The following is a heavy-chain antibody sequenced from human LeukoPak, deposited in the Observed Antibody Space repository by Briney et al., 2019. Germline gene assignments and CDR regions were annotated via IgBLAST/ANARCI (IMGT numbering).Heavy chain of an antibody. CDR3: ARGPYSSNWYVDY. CDR2: ISRTGNSI. V-gene: IGHV3-48*03. CDR1: GFTLTSYE. Sequence: GGSLRLSCAASGFTLTSYEMNWVRLAPGKGLEWISYISRTGNSIYYADSVKGRFTVSRGSAKNSLYLQMNSLRAEDTAVYYCARGPYSSNWYVDYWGQGTLVTVAS. J-gene: IGHJ4*02. D-gene: IGHD6-13*01.